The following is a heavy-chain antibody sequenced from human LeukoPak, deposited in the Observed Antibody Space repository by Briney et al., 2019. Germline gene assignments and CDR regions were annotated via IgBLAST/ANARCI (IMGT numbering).Heavy chain of an antibody. D-gene: IGHD1-26*01. J-gene: IGHJ4*02. CDR3: AGVGATNFDY. CDR1: GFTFSSYG. V-gene: IGHV3-30*02. Sequence: GGSLRLSCAASGFTFSSYGMHWVRQAPGKGLEWVAFIRYDGSNKYYADSVKGRFTISRDNSKNTLYLQMNSLRAEDTAVYYCAGVGATNFDYWGQGTLVTVSS. CDR2: IRYDGSNK.